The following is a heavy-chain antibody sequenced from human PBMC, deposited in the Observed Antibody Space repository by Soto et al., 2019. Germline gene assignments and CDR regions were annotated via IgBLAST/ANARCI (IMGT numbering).Heavy chain of an antibody. CDR3: AKDYGELAFDC. J-gene: IGHJ4*02. Sequence: EVQLLESGGGLAQPGGSLRLSCVGSGFAFSTYDMTWVRQAPGQGLEWVSGMSARSSRTYYADSVKGRFTISRDNSKNTLYLQMSSLRVEDTAVYYCAKDYGELAFDCWGQGTQVTVSS. CDR1: GFAFSTYD. V-gene: IGHV3-23*01. CDR2: MSARSSRT. D-gene: IGHD1-26*01.